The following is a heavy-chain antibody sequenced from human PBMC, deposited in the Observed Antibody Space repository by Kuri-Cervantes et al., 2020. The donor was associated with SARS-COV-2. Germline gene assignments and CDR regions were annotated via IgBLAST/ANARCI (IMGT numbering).Heavy chain of an antibody. CDR2: ISSSSSTI. V-gene: IGHV3-48*01. CDR1: GFTFSSYS. J-gene: IGHJ5*02. D-gene: IGHD3-16*01. CDR3: AGDGGGWFDP. Sequence: GESLKISCAASGFTFSSYSMNWARQAPGKGLEWVSYISSSSSTIYYADSVKGRFTISRDNAKNSLYLQMNSLRAEDTAVYYCAGDGGGWFDPWGQGTLVTVSS.